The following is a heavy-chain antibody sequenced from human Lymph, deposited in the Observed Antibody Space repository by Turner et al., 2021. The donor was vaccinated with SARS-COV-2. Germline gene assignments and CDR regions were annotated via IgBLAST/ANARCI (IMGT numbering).Heavy chain of an antibody. CDR2: SNPNSGGT. J-gene: IGHJ4*02. CDR1: GYTFTGYY. Sequence: QVQLGQSGAEVKKPGASVKVSCKASGYTFTGYYMHWVRQAPGQGLEWMGWSNPNSGGTNDAQKFQGRVTMTRDTSISTAYMELSRLRSDDTAVYYCARSRDLQSMVRGVDPFDYWGQGTLVTVSS. V-gene: IGHV1-2*02. D-gene: IGHD3-10*01. CDR3: ARSRDLQSMVRGVDPFDY.